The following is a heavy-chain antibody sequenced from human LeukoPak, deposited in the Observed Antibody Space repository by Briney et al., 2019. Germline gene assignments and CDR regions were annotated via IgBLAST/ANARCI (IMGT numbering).Heavy chain of an antibody. CDR1: GFTFSNAW. CDR3: TTGYYDSSGYYDY. D-gene: IGHD3-22*01. J-gene: IGHJ4*02. Sequence: PGGSLRLSCAASGFTFSNAWMSWVRQAPGKGLEWVGRIKSKADGGTTDYAAPAKGRFTISRDDSKNTLYLQMNSLKTEDTAVYYCTTGYYDSSGYYDYWGQGTLVTVSS. CDR2: IKSKADGGTT. V-gene: IGHV3-15*01.